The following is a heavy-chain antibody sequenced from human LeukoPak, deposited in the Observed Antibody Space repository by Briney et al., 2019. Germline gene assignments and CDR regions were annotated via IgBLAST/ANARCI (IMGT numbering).Heavy chain of an antibody. V-gene: IGHV4-39*01. CDR2: FYNRGSP. J-gene: IGHJ4*02. CDR3: ARQFDY. Sequence: ETLSLTSSISGGSLTSGDCRSGCNRPSPGKGLEWIGSFYNRGSPYYNPSLKSRVTISLDTSKNQFSLKLTSVTAADTAIYYCARQFDYWGPGTLVTVSS. CDR1: GGSLTSGDCR.